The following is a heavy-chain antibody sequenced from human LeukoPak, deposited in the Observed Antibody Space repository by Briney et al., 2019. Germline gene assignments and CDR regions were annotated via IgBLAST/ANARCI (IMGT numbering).Heavy chain of an antibody. Sequence: PGGSLRLSCAASGFTFSSYAMSWVRQAPGKGREWVSAISGSGGSTYYADSVKGRFTISRDNSKNTLYLQMNSLRAADTAVYYCAKSPPPHDYSNYFDYWGQGTLVTVSS. V-gene: IGHV3-23*01. D-gene: IGHD4-11*01. CDR2: ISGSGGST. CDR3: AKSPPPHDYSNYFDY. CDR1: GFTFSSYA. J-gene: IGHJ4*02.